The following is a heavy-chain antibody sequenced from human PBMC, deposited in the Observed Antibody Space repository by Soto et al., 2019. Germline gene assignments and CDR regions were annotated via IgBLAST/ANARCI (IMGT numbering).Heavy chain of an antibody. Sequence: SETLSLTCAVYGGSFSGYYWSWIRQPPGKGLEWIGEINHSGSTNYNPSLKSRVTISVDTSKNQFSLKLSSVTAADTAVYYCAGHSGSYNDGSDYWGQGTLVTVSS. V-gene: IGHV4-34*01. D-gene: IGHD3-10*01. J-gene: IGHJ4*02. CDR3: AGHSGSYNDGSDY. CDR2: INHSGST. CDR1: GGSFSGYY.